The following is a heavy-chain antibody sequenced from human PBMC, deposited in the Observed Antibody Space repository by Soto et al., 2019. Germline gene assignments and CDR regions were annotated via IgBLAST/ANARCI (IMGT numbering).Heavy chain of an antibody. CDR1: GCTFSSYA. CDR3: ARKVSSWYYFDY. CDR2: IIPIFGTA. V-gene: IGHV1-69*13. D-gene: IGHD6-13*01. J-gene: IGHJ4*02. Sequence: SVKVSCKASGCTFSSYAISWVRQAPGQGLEWMGGIIPIFGTANYAQKFQGRVTITADESTSTAYMELSSLRSEDTAVYYCARKVSSWYYFDYWGQGTLVTVSS.